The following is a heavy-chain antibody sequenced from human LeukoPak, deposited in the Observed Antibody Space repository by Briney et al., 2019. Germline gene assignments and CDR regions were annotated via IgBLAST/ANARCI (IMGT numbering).Heavy chain of an antibody. CDR3: ARRPLSRSSGYNYSREV. Sequence: PSETLSLTCAVYVGSFSYHLCTWIRQPPGKWLEWIGDINHSGSTNYNPSLKSRVTISVDTSKNQFSLNLRSVIAADRAVYYCARRPLSRSSGYNYSREVWGEGTTVTVSS. D-gene: IGHD6-6*01. CDR2: INHSGST. V-gene: IGHV4-34*01. J-gene: IGHJ6*03. CDR1: VGSFSYHL.